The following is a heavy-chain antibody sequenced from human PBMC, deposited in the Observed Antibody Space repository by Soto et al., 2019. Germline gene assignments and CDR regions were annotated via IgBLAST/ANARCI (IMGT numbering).Heavy chain of an antibody. CDR3: APPPRLKQQLGP. CDR1: GFTFSSYA. CDR2: ISGSGGST. V-gene: IGHV3-23*01. D-gene: IGHD6-13*01. J-gene: IGHJ5*02. Sequence: SLRLSCAASGFTFSSYAMSWVRQAPGKGLEWVSAISGSGGSTYYADSVKGRFTISRDNSKNTLYLQMNSLRAEDTAVYYCAPPPRLKQQLGPWGQGTLVTVSS.